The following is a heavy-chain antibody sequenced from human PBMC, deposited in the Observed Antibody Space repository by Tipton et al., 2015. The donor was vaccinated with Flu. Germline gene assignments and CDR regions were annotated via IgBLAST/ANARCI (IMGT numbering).Heavy chain of an antibody. Sequence: SLRLSCAASGFTFSDSAMHWVRQVPGKGLEWVSVISWDGGSTFYGDSVRGRFTVSRDNRRKSLYLQMTSLRLEDTALYYCATEVAWQGGGYYGMDVWGQGTTVTVS. V-gene: IGHV3-43D*03. CDR1: GFTFSDSA. CDR3: ATEVAWQGGGYYGMDV. D-gene: IGHD1-26*01. CDR2: ISWDGGST. J-gene: IGHJ6*02.